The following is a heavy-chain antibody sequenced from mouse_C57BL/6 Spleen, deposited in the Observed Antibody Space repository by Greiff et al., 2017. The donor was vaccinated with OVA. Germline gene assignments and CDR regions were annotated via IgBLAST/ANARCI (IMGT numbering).Heavy chain of an antibody. V-gene: IGHV5-17*01. CDR1: GFTFSDYG. CDR3: ARGTLSYDYDRCAY. CDR2: ISSGSSTI. Sequence: EVQRVESGGGLVKPGGSLKLSCAASGFTFSDYGMHWVRQAPEKGLEWVAYISSGSSTIYYADTVKGRFTISRDNAKNTLFLQMTSLRSEDTDMEYYARGTLSYDYDRCAYWGQGTLVTVSA. D-gene: IGHD2-4*01. J-gene: IGHJ3*01.